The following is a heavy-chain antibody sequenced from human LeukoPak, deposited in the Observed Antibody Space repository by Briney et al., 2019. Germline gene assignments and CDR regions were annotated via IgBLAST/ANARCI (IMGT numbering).Heavy chain of an antibody. CDR1: GFTFSSYS. J-gene: IGHJ6*02. D-gene: IGHD2-15*01. Sequence: GGSLRLSCAASGFTFSSYSMNWVRQAPGKGLEWVSSIISSSSYTYYADSVKGRFTISRDNAKNSLYLQMNSLRAEDTAVYYCARDLFIYCSGGSCYSHYYGMDVWGQGTTVTVSS. CDR2: IISSSSYT. V-gene: IGHV3-21*01. CDR3: ARDLFIYCSGGSCYSHYYGMDV.